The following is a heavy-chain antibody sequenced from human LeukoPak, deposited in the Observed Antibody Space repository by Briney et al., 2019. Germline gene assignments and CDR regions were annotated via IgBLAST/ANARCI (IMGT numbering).Heavy chain of an antibody. V-gene: IGHV7-4-1*02. J-gene: IGHJ4*02. CDR1: GYTFTSYA. CDR3: ARGRYFDWLLNADFDY. D-gene: IGHD3-9*01. CDR2: INTNTGNP. Sequence: ASVKVSCKASGYTFTSYATNWVRQAPGQGLEWMGWINTNTGNPTYAQGFTGRFVFSLDTSVSTAYLQISSLKAEDTAVYYCARGRYFDWLLNADFDYWGQGTLVTVSS.